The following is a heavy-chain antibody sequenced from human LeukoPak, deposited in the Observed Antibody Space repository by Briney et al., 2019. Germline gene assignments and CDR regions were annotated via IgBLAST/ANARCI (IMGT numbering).Heavy chain of an antibody. V-gene: IGHV1-18*01. CDR2: ISAYNGNT. J-gene: IGHJ3*02. CDR1: GYTFTSYG. D-gene: IGHD3-22*01. CDR3: ARERDYYDSSGYYVGAFDI. Sequence: ASVKVSGKASGYTFTSYGISWVRQAPGQGLEWMGWISAYNGNTNYAQKLQGRVTMTTDTSTSTAYMELRSLRTDDTAVYYCARERDYYDSSGYYVGAFDIWGQGTMVTVSS.